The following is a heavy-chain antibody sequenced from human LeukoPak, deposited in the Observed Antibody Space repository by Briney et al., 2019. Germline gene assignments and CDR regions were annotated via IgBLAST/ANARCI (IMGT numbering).Heavy chain of an antibody. V-gene: IGHV4-59*01. CDR1: GGSISSYY. CDR2: IYYSGST. Sequence: SETLSLTCTVSGGSISSYYWSWIRQPPGKGLEWIGYIYYSGSTNYNPSLKSRVTISVDASKNQFSLKLSSVTAADTAVYYCARGGSLDWFDPWGQGTLVTVSS. J-gene: IGHJ5*02. D-gene: IGHD3-10*01. CDR3: ARGGSLDWFDP.